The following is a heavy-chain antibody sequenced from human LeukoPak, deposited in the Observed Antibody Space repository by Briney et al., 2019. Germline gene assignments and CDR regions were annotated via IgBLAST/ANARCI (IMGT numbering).Heavy chain of an antibody. CDR1: GYTFTSYY. Sequence: ASVKVSCTASGYTFTSYYMRWVRQAPGQGLEWMGIINPSGGSTSYAQKIQGRVTMTRDTSTSTVYMELSSLRSEDTAVYYCASLAYCGGDCYTPFDYWGQGTLVTVSS. D-gene: IGHD2-21*02. CDR2: INPSGGST. V-gene: IGHV1-46*01. J-gene: IGHJ4*02. CDR3: ASLAYCGGDCYTPFDY.